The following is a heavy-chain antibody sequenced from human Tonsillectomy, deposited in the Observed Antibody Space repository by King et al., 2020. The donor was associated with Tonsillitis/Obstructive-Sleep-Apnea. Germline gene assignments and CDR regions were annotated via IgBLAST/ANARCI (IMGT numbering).Heavy chain of an antibody. CDR3: ARDSMSHYYDSSGYYTFDF. CDR1: GYTFSSYG. Sequence: VQLVESGAGVKKPGASVKVSCKASGYTFSSYGISWVRQAPGQGLEWMGWISAYNGHTNYAQKLQGRVTMTTDTSTSTAYMEVRSLRSDDTAVYYCARDSMSHYYDSSGYYTFDFWGQGTLITVSS. CDR2: ISAYNGHT. D-gene: IGHD3-22*01. J-gene: IGHJ4*02. V-gene: IGHV1-18*01.